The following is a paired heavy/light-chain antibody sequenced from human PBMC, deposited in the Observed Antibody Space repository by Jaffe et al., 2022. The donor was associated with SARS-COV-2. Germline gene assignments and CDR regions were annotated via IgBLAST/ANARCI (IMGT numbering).Light chain of an antibody. CDR2: AAS. Sequence: AIRMTQSPSSFSASTGDRVTITCRASQGISSYLAWYQQKPGKAPKLLIYAASTLQSGVPSRFSGSGSGTDFTLTISCLQSEDFATYYCQQYYSYPLTFGQGTKLEIK. CDR1: QGISSY. J-gene: IGKJ2*01. V-gene: IGKV1-8*01. CDR3: QQYYSYPLT.
Heavy chain of an antibody. V-gene: IGHV3-30-3*01. CDR1: GFTFSSYA. CDR2: ISYDGSNK. J-gene: IGHJ4*02. CDR3: ARNELADYYDSSGYYGVVDY. D-gene: IGHD3-22*01. Sequence: QVQLVESGGGVVQPGRSLRLSCAASGFTFSSYAMHWVRQAPGKGLEWVAVISYDGSNKYYADSVKGRFTISRDNSKNTLYLQMNSLRAEDTAVYYCARNELADYYDSSGYYGVVDYWGQGTLVTVSS.